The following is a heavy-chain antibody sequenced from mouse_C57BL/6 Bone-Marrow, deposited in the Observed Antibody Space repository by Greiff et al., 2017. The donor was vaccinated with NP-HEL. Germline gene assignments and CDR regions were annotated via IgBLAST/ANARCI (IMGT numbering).Heavy chain of an antibody. CDR2: IDPETGGT. V-gene: IGHV1-15*01. CDR3: TLHLLWYY. J-gene: IGHJ2*01. CDR1: GYTFTDYE. D-gene: IGHD2-1*01. Sequence: QVHVKQSGAELVRPGASVTLSCKASGYTFTDYEMHWVKQTPVHGLEWIGAIDPETGGTAYNQKFKGKAILTADKSSSTAYMELRSLTSEDSAVYYCTLHLLWYYWGQGTTLTVSS.